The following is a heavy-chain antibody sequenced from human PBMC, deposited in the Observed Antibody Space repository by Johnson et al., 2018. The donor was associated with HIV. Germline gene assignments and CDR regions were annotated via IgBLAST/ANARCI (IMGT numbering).Heavy chain of an antibody. CDR2: ISSSGTAI. CDR3: AKAQGSLPVEIYAFDI. Sequence: QVQLVESGGGLVKPGGSLRLSCAASEFTFSDYYMTWIRQAPGKGLEWLSYISSSGTAIYYADSVKGRFTISRDNAKNSLYLQMNRLRTEDTALYYCAKAQGSLPVEIYAFDIWGQGTMVTVSS. CDR1: EFTFSDYY. D-gene: IGHD1-26*01. J-gene: IGHJ3*02. V-gene: IGHV3-11*01.